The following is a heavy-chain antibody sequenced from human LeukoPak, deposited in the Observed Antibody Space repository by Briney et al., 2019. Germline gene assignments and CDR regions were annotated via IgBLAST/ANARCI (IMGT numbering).Heavy chain of an antibody. CDR1: GFTFSSYA. CDR3: VKGGVQLWLPDFDY. D-gene: IGHD5-18*01. J-gene: IGHJ4*02. Sequence: GGSLRLSCSASGFTFSSYAMHWVRQAPGKGLEYVSAISSNGGSTYYADSVKGRFTISRGNSKNTLYLQMSSLRAEDTAVYYCVKGGVQLWLPDFDYWGQGTLVTVSS. CDR2: ISSNGGST. V-gene: IGHV3-64D*09.